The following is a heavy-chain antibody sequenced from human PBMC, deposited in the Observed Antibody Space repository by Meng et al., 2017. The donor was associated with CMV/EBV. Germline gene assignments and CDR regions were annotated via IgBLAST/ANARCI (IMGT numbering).Heavy chain of an antibody. CDR3: ARTRGGYGMDV. V-gene: IGHV3-21*01. CDR2: ISSSSSYI. J-gene: IGHJ6*02. Sequence: GESLKISCAASGFTFSSYSMNWVRQAPGKGLEWVSSISSSSSYIYYADSVKGRFTISRDNAKNSPYLQMNSLRAEDTAVYYCARTRGGYGMDVWGQGTTVTVSS. CDR1: GFTFSSYS. D-gene: IGHD2-2*01.